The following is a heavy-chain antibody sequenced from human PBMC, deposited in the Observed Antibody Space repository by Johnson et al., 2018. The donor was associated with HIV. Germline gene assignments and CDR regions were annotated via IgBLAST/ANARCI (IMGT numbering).Heavy chain of an antibody. CDR2: SRNKANSYTT. V-gene: IGHV3-72*01. CDR1: GFTFSDHY. Sequence: VQLVESGGGLVQPGGSLRLSCAASGFTFSDHYMDWVRQAPGKGLEWVGRSRNKANSYTTEYAASVKGRFTISRDDSKNSLYLQMNSLKTEDTAVYYCARDGWGSRGWDDAFDIWGQGTMVTVSS. J-gene: IGHJ3*02. CDR3: ARDGWGSRGWDDAFDI. D-gene: IGHD6-19*01.